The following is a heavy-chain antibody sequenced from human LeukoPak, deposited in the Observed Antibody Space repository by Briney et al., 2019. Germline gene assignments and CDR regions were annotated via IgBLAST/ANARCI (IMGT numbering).Heavy chain of an antibody. D-gene: IGHD2-2*02. J-gene: IGHJ4*02. CDR2: TNPNIGST. V-gene: IGHV1-2*02. CDR3: ARDTNIPESETFHY. Sequence: ASVKVSCKASGYTFTDFYIHWVRQAPGQGPEWMGWTNPNIGSTNSAQKFQGRVNMTRDTSISTAYMELSGLRSDDTAVYYCARDTNIPESETFHYWGQGTLVTVSS. CDR1: GYTFTDFY.